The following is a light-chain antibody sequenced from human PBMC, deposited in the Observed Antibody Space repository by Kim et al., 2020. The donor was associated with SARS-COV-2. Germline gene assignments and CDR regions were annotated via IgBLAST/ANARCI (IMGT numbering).Light chain of an antibody. CDR3: QVWDSSSDHLV. CDR1: NIGSKG. Sequence: SYELTQPPSVSVAPGKTARITCGGNNIGSKGVHWYQQKPGQAPVLVVYDDSDRPSGIPERFSGSNSGNTATLTISRVEAGDEADYYCQVWDSSSDHLVFGGGTQLTVL. CDR2: DDS. J-gene: IGLJ2*01. V-gene: IGLV3-21*03.